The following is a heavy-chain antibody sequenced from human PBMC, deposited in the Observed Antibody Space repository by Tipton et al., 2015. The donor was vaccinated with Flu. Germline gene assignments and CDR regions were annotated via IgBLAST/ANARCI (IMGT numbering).Heavy chain of an antibody. D-gene: IGHD5-12*01. CDR1: GFTFMRYA. CDR3: AKVIPEIVAGLDS. V-gene: IGHV3-23*01. Sequence: SLRLSCAASGFTFMRYAMSWVRQAPGEGLEWVSSISNSGRSTYYADSVKGRFTISRDYSKVYLQMNSLRAEDTAIYYCAKVIPEIVAGLDSWGQGTLVTVSS. J-gene: IGHJ4*02. CDR2: ISNSGRST.